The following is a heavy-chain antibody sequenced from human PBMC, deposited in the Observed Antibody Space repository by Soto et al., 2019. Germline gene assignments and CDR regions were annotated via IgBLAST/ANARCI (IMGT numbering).Heavy chain of an antibody. CDR1: GFTFSSYS. CDR3: ASMPREYGGYDLGY. D-gene: IGHD5-12*01. V-gene: IGHV3-21*01. CDR2: ISSSSSYI. Sequence: EVQLVESGGGLVKPGGSLRLSCAASGFTFSSYSMNWVRQAPGKGLEWVSSISSSSSYIYYADSVKGRFTISRDNAKNSLYLQMNSLRAEDTAVYYCASMPREYGGYDLGYWGQGTLVTVSS. J-gene: IGHJ4*02.